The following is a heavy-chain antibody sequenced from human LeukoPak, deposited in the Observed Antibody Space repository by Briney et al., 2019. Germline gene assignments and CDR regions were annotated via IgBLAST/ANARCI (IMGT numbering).Heavy chain of an antibody. Sequence: PSETLSLTCTVSGGSISSGSYYWSWIRQPAGKGLEWIGRIYTRGSTNYNPSLKSRVTISVDTSTNQFSLKLSSVTAADTAVYYCARDYYSGYYDSMIAFDIWGQGTMVTVSS. V-gene: IGHV4-61*02. CDR2: IYTRGST. CDR3: ARDYYSGYYDSMIAFDI. D-gene: IGHD3-22*01. CDR1: GGSISSGSYY. J-gene: IGHJ3*02.